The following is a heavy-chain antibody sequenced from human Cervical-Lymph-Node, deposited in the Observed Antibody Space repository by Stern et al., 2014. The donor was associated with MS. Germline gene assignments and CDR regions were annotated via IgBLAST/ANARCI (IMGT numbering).Heavy chain of an antibody. CDR1: GFTFSSYW. D-gene: IGHD3-22*01. CDR2: INRDGSST. CDR3: ARERANYYDSSGSFDY. J-gene: IGHJ4*02. Sequence: EVHLVESGGGLVQPGGSLRLSCAASGFTFSSYWMHWVRQAPGKGLVWVSRINRDGSSTSYADSVKGRFTISRDNAKNTLYLQMNSLRAEDTAVYYCARERANYYDSSGSFDYWGQGTLVTVSS. V-gene: IGHV3-74*01.